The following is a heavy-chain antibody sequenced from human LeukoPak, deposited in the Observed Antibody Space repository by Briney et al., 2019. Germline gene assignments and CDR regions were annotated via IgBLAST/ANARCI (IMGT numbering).Heavy chain of an antibody. CDR1: GFTFDDYA. J-gene: IGHJ6*02. V-gene: IGHV3-9*01. D-gene: IGHD5-18*01. CDR2: ISWNSGSI. Sequence: GGSLRLSCAASGFTFDDYAMHWVRQAPGKGLEWVSGISWNSGSIGYADSVKGRFTISRDNAKNSLYLQMNSLRAEDTAVYYCARLPRGYSYGNYYYYGMDVWGQGTTVTVSS. CDR3: ARLPRGYSYGNYYYYGMDV.